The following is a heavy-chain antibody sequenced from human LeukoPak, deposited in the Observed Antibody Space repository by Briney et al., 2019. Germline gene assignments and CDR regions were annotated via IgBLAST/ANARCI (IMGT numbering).Heavy chain of an antibody. V-gene: IGHV3-23*01. D-gene: IGHD6-6*01. CDR1: GFTFSSYA. CDR2: IGNSGGGT. Sequence: GGSLRLSCAASGFTFSSYAMSWVRQAPGKGLEWVSGIGNSGGGTYYADSVKGRFTISRDNSKNTLYLQMNSLRAEDTAVYYCAKDRRSIAARPGFDYWGQGTLVTVSS. J-gene: IGHJ4*02. CDR3: AKDRRSIAARPGFDY.